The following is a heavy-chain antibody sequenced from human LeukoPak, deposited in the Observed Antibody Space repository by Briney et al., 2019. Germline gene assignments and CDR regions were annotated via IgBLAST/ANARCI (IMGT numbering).Heavy chain of an antibody. J-gene: IGHJ3*02. CDR1: GFTFSSYA. D-gene: IGHD3-22*01. CDR3: ARGDYYDSSGFDPDAFDI. V-gene: IGHV3-30-3*01. CDR2: ISYDGSNK. Sequence: GGSLRLSCAASGFTFSSYAMHWVRQAPGKGLEWVAVISYDGSNKYYADSVKGRFTISRDNSKNTLYLQMNSLRAEDTAGYYCARGDYYDSSGFDPDAFDIWGQGTMVTVSS.